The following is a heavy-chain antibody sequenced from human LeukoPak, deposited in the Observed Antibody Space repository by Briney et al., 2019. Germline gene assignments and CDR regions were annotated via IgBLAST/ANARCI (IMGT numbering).Heavy chain of an antibody. CDR2: IYSGGST. V-gene: IGHV3-66*02. D-gene: IGHD4-23*01. J-gene: IGHJ3*02. Sequence: GGTLRLSCAASGFTVSSNYMSWVRQAPGKGVEWVSVIYSGGSTYYADSVKGRFTISRDNSKKTLADKMKNLRAEDTAVYYCARDPRADYGGNSDAFDIWGQGTMVTVSS. CDR3: ARDPRADYGGNSDAFDI. CDR1: GFTVSSNY.